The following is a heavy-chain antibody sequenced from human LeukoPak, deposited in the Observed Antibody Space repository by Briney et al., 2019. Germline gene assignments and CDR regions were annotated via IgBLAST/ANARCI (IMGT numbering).Heavy chain of an antibody. J-gene: IGHJ6*02. CDR1: GNTLTGYY. CDR3: ARVRGIAAAGHYYYYGMDV. Sequence: GASVKVSCKASGNTLTGYYMHWVRQAPGQGLEWMGWINPNSGGTNYAQKFQGRVTMTRDTSISTAYMELSRLRSDDTAVYYCARVRGIAAAGHYYYYGMDVWGQGTTVTVSS. V-gene: IGHV1-2*02. D-gene: IGHD6-13*01. CDR2: INPNSGGT.